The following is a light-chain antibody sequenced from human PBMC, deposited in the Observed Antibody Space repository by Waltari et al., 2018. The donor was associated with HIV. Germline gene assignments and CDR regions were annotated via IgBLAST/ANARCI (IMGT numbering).Light chain of an antibody. CDR1: QTIDKY. CDR2: AAS. CDR3: QHSYNVLPLT. V-gene: IGKV1-39*01. Sequence: DIQMTQTPSSLSASVGDSVTITCRASQTIDKYVMWYQQKPGNAPKILIYAASTLQSVVPSRFSGSGSGTDFPLTITSLQPEDFATYYCQHSYNVLPLTFGGGTKVELK. J-gene: IGKJ4*01.